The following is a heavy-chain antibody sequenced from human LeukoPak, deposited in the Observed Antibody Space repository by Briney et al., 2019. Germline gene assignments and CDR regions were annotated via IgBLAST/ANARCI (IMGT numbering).Heavy chain of an antibody. CDR3: ARFIKARNCSSTSCLHTDFDY. CDR2: IYYSGST. D-gene: IGHD2-2*01. V-gene: IGHV4-59*01. CDR1: GGSISSYY. J-gene: IGHJ4*02. Sequence: SETLSLTCTVSGGSISSYYWSWIRQPPGKGLEWIGYIYYSGSTNYNPSLKSRVTISVDTSKNQFSLKLSSVTAADTAVYYCARFIKARNCSSTSCLHTDFDYWGQGTLVTLSS.